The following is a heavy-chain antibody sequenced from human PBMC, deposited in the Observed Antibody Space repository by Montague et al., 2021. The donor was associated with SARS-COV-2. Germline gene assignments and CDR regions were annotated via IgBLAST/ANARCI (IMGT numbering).Heavy chain of an antibody. CDR1: GGSISSSSYY. Sequence: SETLSLTCTVSGGSISSSSYYWGWIRQPPGKGLEWIGSIFYSGSTDYNPSLKSRATISVDTSKNQFSLKLSSVTVADTAVYYCASMVRAQVYYFDYWGQGTLVTVSS. V-gene: IGHV4-39*01. D-gene: IGHD3-10*01. CDR2: IFYSGST. J-gene: IGHJ4*02. CDR3: ASMVRAQVYYFDY.